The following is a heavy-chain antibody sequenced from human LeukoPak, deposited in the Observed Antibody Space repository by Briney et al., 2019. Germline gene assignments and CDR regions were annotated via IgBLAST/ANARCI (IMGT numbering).Heavy chain of an antibody. CDR1: GGSISSYY. Sequence: PSETLSLTCTVSGGSISSYYWSWIRQPPGKGLEWIGYSTRYNPSLKRRVTISEDTSKNEFSLNLTSVTAADTAVYYCARHILAGNFPDYFDSWGQGTLVTVSS. J-gene: IGHJ4*02. D-gene: IGHD3-9*01. CDR3: ARHILAGNFPDYFDS. V-gene: IGHV4-59*08. CDR2: ST.